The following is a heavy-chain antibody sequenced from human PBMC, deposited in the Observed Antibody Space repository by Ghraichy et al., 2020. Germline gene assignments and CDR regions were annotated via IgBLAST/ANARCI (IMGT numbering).Heavy chain of an antibody. CDR2: IYYSGST. Sequence: SETLSLTCTVSGGSISSSSYYWGWIRQPPGKGLEWIGSIYYSGSTYYNPSLKSRVTISVDTSKNQFSLKLSPVTAADTAVYYCARMGFGELHFTFDYWGQGTLVTVSS. J-gene: IGHJ4*02. CDR3: ARMGFGELHFTFDY. V-gene: IGHV4-39*01. CDR1: GGSISSSSYY. D-gene: IGHD3-10*01.